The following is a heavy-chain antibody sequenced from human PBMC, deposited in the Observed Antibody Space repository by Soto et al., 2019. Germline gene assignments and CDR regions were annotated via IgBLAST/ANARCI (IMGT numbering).Heavy chain of an antibody. Sequence: GGSLRLSCAASGFTFSSYAMHWVRQAPGKGLEWVAVISYDGSNKYYADSVKGRFTISRDNSKNTLYLQMNSLRAEDTAVYYCVKVGYSYGSGFDYWGQGTLVTVSS. CDR2: ISYDGSNK. V-gene: IGHV3-30-3*01. J-gene: IGHJ4*02. CDR3: VKVGYSYGSGFDY. D-gene: IGHD5-18*01. CDR1: GFTFSSYA.